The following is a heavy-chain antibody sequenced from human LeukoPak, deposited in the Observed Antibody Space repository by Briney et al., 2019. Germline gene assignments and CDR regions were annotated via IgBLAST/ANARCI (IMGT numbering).Heavy chain of an antibody. Sequence: ASVKVSCKASGYTFTGYFMHWMRQAPGQGLEWMAWINPDSGATNYAPKFQGRVTMTRDASITTAYMELNRLRSDDTAIYYCARGLSSVGNWGQGTLVTVSS. CDR3: ARGLSSVGN. V-gene: IGHV1-2*02. CDR1: GYTFTGYF. CDR2: INPDSGAT. J-gene: IGHJ4*02. D-gene: IGHD6-25*01.